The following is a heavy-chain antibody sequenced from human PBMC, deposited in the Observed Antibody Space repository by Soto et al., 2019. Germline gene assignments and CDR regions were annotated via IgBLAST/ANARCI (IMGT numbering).Heavy chain of an antibody. Sequence: ASVKVSCKASGYTFTSYGISWVRQAPGQGLEWMGWISAYNGNTNYAQKLQGRVTMTTDTSTSTAYMELRSLRSDDTAVYYCARILYCSGGSCYPHADYWGQRSLVTVSS. J-gene: IGHJ4*02. CDR3: ARILYCSGGSCYPHADY. CDR2: ISAYNGNT. CDR1: GYTFTSYG. V-gene: IGHV1-18*01. D-gene: IGHD2-15*01.